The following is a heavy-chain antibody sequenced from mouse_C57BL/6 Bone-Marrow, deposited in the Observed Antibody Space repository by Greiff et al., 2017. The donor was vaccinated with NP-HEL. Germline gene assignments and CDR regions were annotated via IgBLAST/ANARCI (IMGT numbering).Heavy chain of an antibody. J-gene: IGHJ3*01. Sequence: EVQRAESGGGLVKPGGSLKLSCAASGFTFSSYAMSWVRQTPEKRLEWVATISDGGSYTYYPDNVKGRFTISRDNAKNNLYLQMSHLKSEDTAMYYCARDEGYDYDEGAYWGQGTLVTVSA. CDR1: GFTFSSYA. CDR3: ARDEGYDYDEGAY. D-gene: IGHD2-4*01. V-gene: IGHV5-4*01. CDR2: ISDGGSYT.